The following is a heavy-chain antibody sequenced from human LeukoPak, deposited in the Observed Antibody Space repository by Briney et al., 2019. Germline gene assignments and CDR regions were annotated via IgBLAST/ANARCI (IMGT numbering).Heavy chain of an antibody. V-gene: IGHV1-8*01. CDR3: ARAPTNMVRGVISNWFDP. CDR1: GYTFTSYD. CDR2: MNANSGNT. Sequence: ASVKVSCKASGYTFTSYDINWVRQATGQGLEWMGWMNANSGNTGYAQKFQGRVTMTRNTSISTAYMELSSLRSEDTGVYYCARAPTNMVRGVISNWFDPWGQGTLVTVSS. J-gene: IGHJ5*02. D-gene: IGHD3-10*01.